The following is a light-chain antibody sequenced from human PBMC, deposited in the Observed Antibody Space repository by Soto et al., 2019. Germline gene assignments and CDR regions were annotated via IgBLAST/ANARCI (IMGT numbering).Light chain of an antibody. CDR1: QSISSY. CDR2: AAS. Sequence: DIQMTQSPSSLSASVGHRVTITCRASQSISSYLNWYQQKPGKAPKLLIYAASSLQSGVPSRFSGSGSGTDFTLTISSLQPEDFETYYCQQSYSTPRTFGQGTKVEI. J-gene: IGKJ1*01. V-gene: IGKV1-39*01. CDR3: QQSYSTPRT.